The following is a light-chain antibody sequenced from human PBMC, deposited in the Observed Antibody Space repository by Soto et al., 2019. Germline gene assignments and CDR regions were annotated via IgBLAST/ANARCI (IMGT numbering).Light chain of an antibody. Sequence: DIQLTQSPSFLSASVGDRVTIACRASQGISSYLAWYQQQPGKAPKLLIYAASTLQRGVPSRFIGSGSGTEFTLTNSSLQPEDFATYYCQHLNSYPLTFGGGTKVESK. V-gene: IGKV1-9*01. CDR1: QGISSY. CDR3: QHLNSYPLT. CDR2: AAS. J-gene: IGKJ4*01.